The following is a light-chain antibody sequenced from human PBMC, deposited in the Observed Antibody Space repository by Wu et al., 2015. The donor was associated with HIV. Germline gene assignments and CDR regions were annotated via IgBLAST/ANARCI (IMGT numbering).Light chain of an antibody. CDR3: QQRSTWPWT. CDR1: QSVSSSY. J-gene: IGKJ1*01. CDR2: GAS. V-gene: IGKV3D-20*02. Sequence: EIVLTQSPGTLSLSPGERATLSCRASQSVSSSYLAWYQQKPGQAPRLLTYGASSRASGIPARFSGSGSGTDFTLTISSLELEDFGVYYCQQRSTWPWTFGQGTKVEIK.